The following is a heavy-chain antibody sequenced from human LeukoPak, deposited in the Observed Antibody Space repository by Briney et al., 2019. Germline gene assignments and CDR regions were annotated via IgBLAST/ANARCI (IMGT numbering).Heavy chain of an antibody. J-gene: IGHJ4*02. CDR1: GDSISSGDYY. V-gene: IGHV4-31*03. D-gene: IGHD6-13*01. Sequence: SETLSLTCTVSGDSISSGDYYLTWIRQHPGKGLEWIGCIYYSGSTYYNLSLKSRVIISADTSKNHFSLKLSSVTAADTAVYYCARVREATIAPFFDYWGQGILVTVSS. CDR2: IYYSGST. CDR3: ARVREATIAPFFDY.